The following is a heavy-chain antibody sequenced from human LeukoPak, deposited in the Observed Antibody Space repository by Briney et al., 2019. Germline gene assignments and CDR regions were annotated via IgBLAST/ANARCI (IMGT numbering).Heavy chain of an antibody. CDR1: GFTFGSYA. D-gene: IGHD2-2*01. CDR3: VRSQGYCSSTSCFGNYYYGMDV. J-gene: IGHJ6*02. CDR2: ISFDGSIK. V-gene: IGHV3-30*09. Sequence: PGGSLRLSCAASGFTFGSYATYWVRQAPGKGLEWMAVISFDGSIKYYADSVKGRFATSRDNSKNTLYLQMSSLRPEDTAVYYCVRSQGYCSSTSCFGNYYYGMDVWGQGTTVTVSS.